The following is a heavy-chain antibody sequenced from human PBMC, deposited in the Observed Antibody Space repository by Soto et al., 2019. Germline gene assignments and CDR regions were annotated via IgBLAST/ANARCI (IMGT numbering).Heavy chain of an antibody. Sequence: GGSLRLSCAASGFTFSSYAMHWVRQAPGKGLEYVSAISSNGGSTYYANSVKGRFTISRDNSKNTLYLQMGSLRAEDMAVYYCARDRPDFWSGYYNLYYYYYYMDVWGKGTTVTSP. CDR1: GFTFSSYA. J-gene: IGHJ6*03. V-gene: IGHV3-64*01. D-gene: IGHD3-3*01. CDR3: ARDRPDFWSGYYNLYYYYYYMDV. CDR2: ISSNGGST.